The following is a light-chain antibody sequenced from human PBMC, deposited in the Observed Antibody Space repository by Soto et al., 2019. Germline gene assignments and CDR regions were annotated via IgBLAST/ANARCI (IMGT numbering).Light chain of an antibody. CDR1: QSISTW. V-gene: IGKV1-5*03. CDR3: QHYNSYSEA. CDR2: KAS. J-gene: IGKJ1*01. Sequence: DIQMTQSPSALSASVGDRVNITCRASQSISTWLAWYQQKPGEAPKLLIYKASTLISGVPSRFSGSGSGTEFTLTISSLQPDDFATYYCQHYNSYSEAFGQGTKVDIK.